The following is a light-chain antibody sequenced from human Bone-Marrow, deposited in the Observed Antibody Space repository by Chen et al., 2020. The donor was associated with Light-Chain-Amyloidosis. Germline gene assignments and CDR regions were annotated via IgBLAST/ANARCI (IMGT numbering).Light chain of an antibody. CDR2: EAS. Sequence: PALTNPPPWPGLFGRSTTISSPGTSTDVGHKNLAAWYQQHPGEAPKLMIYEASERPSGVSNRFSGSKSGNTASLTISGLQTEDQADYYCCSSSDTDTLIFGTGTRLTVL. CDR1: STDVGHKNL. CDR3: CSSSDTDTLI. V-gene: IGLV2-23*01. J-gene: IGLJ2*01.